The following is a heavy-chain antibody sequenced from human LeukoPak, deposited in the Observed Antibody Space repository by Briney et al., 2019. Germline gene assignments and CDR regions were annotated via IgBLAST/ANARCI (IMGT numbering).Heavy chain of an antibody. CDR1: GGSISSYY. V-gene: IGHV4-59*12. CDR2: IYYSGGT. D-gene: IGHD4-17*01. CDR3: AREVVWLYGDSGRRDAMDV. Sequence: KPSETLSLTCTVSGGSISSYYWSWIRQPPGKGLEWIGYIYYSGGTNYNPSLKSRVTISVDTSKNQFSLKLSSVTAADTAVYYCAREVVWLYGDSGRRDAMDVWGQGTTVIVSS. J-gene: IGHJ6*02.